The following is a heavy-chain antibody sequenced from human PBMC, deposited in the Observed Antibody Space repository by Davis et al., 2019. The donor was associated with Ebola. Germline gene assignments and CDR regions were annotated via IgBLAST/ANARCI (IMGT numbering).Heavy chain of an antibody. Sequence: GESLKISCAASGFTFSSYSMNWVRQAPGKGLEWVSSISSSSSYIYYADSVKGRFTISRDNSKNTLYLQMNSLRAEDTAVYYCARDHSVTTAPSHFDYWGQGTLVTVSS. CDR3: ARDHSVTTAPSHFDY. J-gene: IGHJ4*02. CDR2: ISSSSSYI. D-gene: IGHD4-17*01. CDR1: GFTFSSYS. V-gene: IGHV3-21*01.